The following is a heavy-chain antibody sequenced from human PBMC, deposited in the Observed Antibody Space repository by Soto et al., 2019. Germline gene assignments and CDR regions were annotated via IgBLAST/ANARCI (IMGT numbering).Heavy chain of an antibody. J-gene: IGHJ4*02. CDR1: GFTFSSYG. Sequence: QVQLVESGGGVVQPGRSLRLSCAASGFTFSSYGMHWVRQAPGKGLEWVAVIWYDGSNKYYADSVKGRFTISRDNSKNTLYLQMNSLRAEDTAVYYCVRPAASGWHPYYFDYWGQGTLVTVSS. D-gene: IGHD6-19*01. V-gene: IGHV3-33*01. CDR2: IWYDGSNK. CDR3: VRPAASGWHPYYFDY.